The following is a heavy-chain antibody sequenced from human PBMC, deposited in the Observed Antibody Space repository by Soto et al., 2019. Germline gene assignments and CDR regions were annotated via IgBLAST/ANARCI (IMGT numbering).Heavy chain of an antibody. CDR2: IRNKANSYST. J-gene: IGHJ4*02. Sequence: GGSLRLSCAASGFTFSDHYMDWVRQAPGKGLEWVGHIRNKANSYSTEYAASVKGRFSISRDDSKNSLYLQMNSLKTEDTAVYYCARYSGSYSRGLDYWGQGTLVTVSS. CDR1: GFTFSDHY. CDR3: ARYSGSYSRGLDY. V-gene: IGHV3-72*01. D-gene: IGHD1-26*01.